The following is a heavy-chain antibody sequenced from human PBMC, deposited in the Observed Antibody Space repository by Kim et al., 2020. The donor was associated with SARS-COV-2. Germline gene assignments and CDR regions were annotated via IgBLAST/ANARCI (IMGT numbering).Heavy chain of an antibody. V-gene: IGHV4-34*01. CDR3: ARGRPRRITMVRGVGGFDY. Sequence: KSRLTISVDTSKNQFSLKLSSVTAADTAVYYCARGRPRRITMVRGVGGFDYWGQGTLVTVSS. D-gene: IGHD3-10*01. J-gene: IGHJ4*02.